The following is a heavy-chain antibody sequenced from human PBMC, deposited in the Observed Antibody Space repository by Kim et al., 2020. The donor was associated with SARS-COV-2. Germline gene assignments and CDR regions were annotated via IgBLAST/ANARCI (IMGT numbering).Heavy chain of an antibody. D-gene: IGHD3-3*01. V-gene: IGHV3-74*01. J-gene: IGHJ4*02. CDR3: ARGNPIFGVVINCPDY. Sequence: VKGRFSISRDPAKNTLYLQMNSLRAEDTAVYYCARGNPIFGVVINCPDYWGQGTLVTVSS.